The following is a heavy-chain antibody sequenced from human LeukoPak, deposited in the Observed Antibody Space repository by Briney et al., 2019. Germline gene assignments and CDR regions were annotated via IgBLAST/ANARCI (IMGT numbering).Heavy chain of an antibody. CDR1: GFTFSSYE. J-gene: IGHJ6*03. CDR3: ARGGRVVTAGYMDV. D-gene: IGHD4-23*01. CDR2: ISASGTIT. V-gene: IGHV3-48*03. Sequence: GGSLRLSCAASGFTFSSYEMNWVRQAPGKGLEWISYISASGTITHYADSVEGRFTISRDNAKNSLYLQMNSLRAEDTAVYYCARGGRVVTAGYMDVWGKGTTVTVSS.